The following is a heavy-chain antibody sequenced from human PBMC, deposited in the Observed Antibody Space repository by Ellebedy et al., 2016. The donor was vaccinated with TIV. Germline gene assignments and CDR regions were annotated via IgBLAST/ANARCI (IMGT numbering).Heavy chain of an antibody. Sequence: GESLKISCAASGFTVSDNYMNWVRQAPGKGLEWVSVLYSAGNTFYADSVKGRFTISRDNSKNTLYLQMNSLRVEDTAVYYCARGWSTPDSWGQGTLVIVSS. V-gene: IGHV3-53*01. CDR1: GFTVSDNY. CDR2: LYSAGNT. D-gene: IGHD2-15*01. J-gene: IGHJ4*02. CDR3: ARGWSTPDS.